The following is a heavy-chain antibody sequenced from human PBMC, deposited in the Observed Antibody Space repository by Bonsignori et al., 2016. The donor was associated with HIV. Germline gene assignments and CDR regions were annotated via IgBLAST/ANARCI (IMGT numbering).Heavy chain of an antibody. CDR1: GGSRRDFFSSYY. Sequence: QVQLQESGPGLVKPSETLALTCSVSGGSRRDFFSSYYWSWIRQPAGKGLEWIGRVFSRGDPNYNPALQESSENVFSTRSNNVFSLSLASVTAADTAVYFCARDRYGAGKNFNWFDPWGRGSPXHRLL. D-gene: IGHD3-10*01. CDR2: VFSRGDP. CDR3: ARDRYGAGKNFNWFDP. J-gene: IGHJ5*02. V-gene: IGHV4-4*07.